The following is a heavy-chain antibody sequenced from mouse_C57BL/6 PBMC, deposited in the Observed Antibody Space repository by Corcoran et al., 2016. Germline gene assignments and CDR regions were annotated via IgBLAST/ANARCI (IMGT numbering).Heavy chain of an antibody. Sequence: EVQLQQSGPELVKPGASVKISCKASGYTFTDYYMNWVKQSHGKSLEWIGDINPNNGGTSYNQKFKGKATLTVDKSSSTAYMELRSLTSEDSAVYYCARGSAYGAMDYWGQGTSVTVSS. V-gene: IGHV1-26*01. CDR3: ARGSAYGAMDY. CDR1: GYTFTDYY. CDR2: INPNNGGT. D-gene: IGHD3-1*01. J-gene: IGHJ4*01.